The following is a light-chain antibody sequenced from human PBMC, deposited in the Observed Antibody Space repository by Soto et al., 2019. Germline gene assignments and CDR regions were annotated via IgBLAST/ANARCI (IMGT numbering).Light chain of an antibody. V-gene: IGKV1-39*01. CDR2: TAS. J-gene: IGKJ2*01. CDR1: QTVNIY. Sequence: DIQMTQSPSSLSAYVGDRVIITCRASQTVNIYLNWYQQKPGKAPKLLIYTASSLHSGVSSRFSGSGSGTDFTLTLSSLQSEDFATYFCQQSITTPTFGQGTRLEIK. CDR3: QQSITTPT.